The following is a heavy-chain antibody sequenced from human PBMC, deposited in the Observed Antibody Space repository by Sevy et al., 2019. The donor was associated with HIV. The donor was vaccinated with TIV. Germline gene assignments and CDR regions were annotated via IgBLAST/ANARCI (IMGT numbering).Heavy chain of an antibody. CDR3: ARASGSGVSRGDWFDP. CDR1: GFTFSDYY. Sequence: GGSLRLSCAASGFTFSDYYMSWIRQAPGKGLKWVSYISSSGSTIYYADSVKGRFTISRDNAKNSLYLQMNSLRAEDTAVYYCARASGSGVSRGDWFDPWGQGTLVTVSS. CDR2: ISSSGSTI. V-gene: IGHV3-11*01. J-gene: IGHJ5*02. D-gene: IGHD3-10*01.